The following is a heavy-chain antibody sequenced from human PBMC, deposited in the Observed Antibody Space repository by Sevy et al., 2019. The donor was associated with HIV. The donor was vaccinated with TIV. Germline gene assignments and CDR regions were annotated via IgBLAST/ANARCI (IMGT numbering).Heavy chain of an antibody. V-gene: IGHV3-11*01. Sequence: GGSLRLSCAASGFTFSDYNMIWIRQAPGRGLEWISYIRSTGDTIYYADSVKGRFTISRDNAKNSLYLQMNSLTAGDTAVYYCARVFGIGIVGATPDYWGKGTLVTVSS. CDR2: IRSTGDTI. J-gene: IGHJ4*02. D-gene: IGHD1-26*01. CDR3: ARVFGIGIVGATPDY. CDR1: GFTFSDYN.